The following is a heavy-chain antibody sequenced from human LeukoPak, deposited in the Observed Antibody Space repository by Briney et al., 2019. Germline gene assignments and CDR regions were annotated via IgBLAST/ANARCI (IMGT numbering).Heavy chain of an antibody. J-gene: IGHJ4*02. CDR1: GYTFTSYY. V-gene: IGHV1-2*02. CDR3: ARDSCSGGSCYSVY. CDR2: INPNSGGT. Sequence: GASVKVSCKASGYTFTSYYMHWVRQAPGQGLEWMGWINPNSGGTNYAQKFQGRVTMTRDTSIGTAYMELSRLRSHDTAVYYCARDSCSGGSCYSVYWGQGTLVTVSS. D-gene: IGHD2-15*01.